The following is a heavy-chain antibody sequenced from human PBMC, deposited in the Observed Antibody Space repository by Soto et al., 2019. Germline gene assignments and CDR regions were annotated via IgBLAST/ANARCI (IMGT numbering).Heavy chain of an antibody. CDR1: GFSLTTSGVD. D-gene: IGHD3-16*01. J-gene: IGHJ4*02. CDR3: AHLVYRAGGRVFDS. CDR2: IYWNDDK. V-gene: IGHV2-5*01. Sequence: QITLKESGPTLVKPTQTLTLTCTFSGFSLTTSGVDVGWIRQPPGKALEWLALIYWNDDKRYSPSPESRLTVTKDTSKNQVVLTMTDMDPVDTATYYCAHLVYRAGGRVFDSWGQGTLVTVSS.